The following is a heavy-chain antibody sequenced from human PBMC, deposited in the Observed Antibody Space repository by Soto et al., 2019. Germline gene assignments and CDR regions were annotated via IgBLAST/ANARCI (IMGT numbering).Heavy chain of an antibody. J-gene: IGHJ5*02. D-gene: IGHD2-2*01. V-gene: IGHV1-3*01. Sequence: ASVKVSCKTSGYTFTNFATHWVRQAPGQRLEWMGWINAGNGDTKYSQKFQGRVSITRDTSANTAYMELSSLRSEDTAVYYCARTLCSRTSCYAGGWFDPWGQGTLVTVSS. CDR3: ARTLCSRTSCYAGGWFDP. CDR2: INAGNGDT. CDR1: GYTFTNFA.